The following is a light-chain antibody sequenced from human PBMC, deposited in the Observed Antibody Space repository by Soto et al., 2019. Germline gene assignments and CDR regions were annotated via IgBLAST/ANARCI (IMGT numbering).Light chain of an antibody. V-gene: IGLV2-14*01. J-gene: IGLJ1*01. CDR1: SSDVGGYNY. Sequence: QSALTQPASVSWSPGQSIALSCTGTSSDVGGYNYVSWYQQHPVKAPKLMLYEVSNRPSGVSSRFSGSKSGSTASLTISGLQAEDEGDYYCSSSTTTSTLVFGTGTKLTVL. CDR2: EVS. CDR3: SSSTTTSTLV.